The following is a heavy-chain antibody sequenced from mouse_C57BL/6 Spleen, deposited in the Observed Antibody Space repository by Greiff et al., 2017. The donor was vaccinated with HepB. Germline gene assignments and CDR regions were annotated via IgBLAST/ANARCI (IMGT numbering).Heavy chain of an antibody. V-gene: IGHV1-59*01. CDR2: IDPSDSYT. D-gene: IGHD2-4*01. J-gene: IGHJ3*01. CDR1: GYTFTSYW. CDR3: ARSEDYDPPFAY. Sequence: QVQLQQPGAELVRPGTSVKLSCKASGYTFTSYWMHWVKQRPGQGLEWIGVIDPSDSYTNYNQKFKGKATLTVDTSSSTAYMQLSSLTSEDSAVYDCARSEDYDPPFAYWGQGTLVTVSA.